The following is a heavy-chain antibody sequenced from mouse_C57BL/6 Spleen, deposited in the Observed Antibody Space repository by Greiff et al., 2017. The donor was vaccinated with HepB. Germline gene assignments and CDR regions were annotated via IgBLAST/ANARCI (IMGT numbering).Heavy chain of an antibody. CDR1: GYTFTSYG. V-gene: IGHV1-81*01. J-gene: IGHJ3*01. CDR3: APNGIYDYDLFAY. Sequence: QVQLQQSGAELARPGASVKLSCKASGYTFTSYGISWVKQRTGQGLEWIGEIYPRSGNTYYNEKFKGKATLTADKSSSTAYMELRSLTSEDSAVYFCAPNGIYDYDLFAYWGQGTLVTVSA. D-gene: IGHD2-4*01. CDR2: IYPRSGNT.